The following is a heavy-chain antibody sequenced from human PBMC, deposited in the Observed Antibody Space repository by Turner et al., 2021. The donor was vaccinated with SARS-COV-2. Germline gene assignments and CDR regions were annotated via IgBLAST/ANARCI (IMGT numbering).Heavy chain of an antibody. V-gene: IGHV1-69*06. CDR1: GCTFSSYA. D-gene: IGHD3-22*01. CDR2: IIPNLDTT. J-gene: IGHJ4*02. CDR3: ARDRDYDSSGYWEQS. Sequence: QVQLVQSGADVRKPGSSVTVSCKASGCTFSSYAISWVRQAPGQGLEWMGGIIPNLDTTNYAQKFQGRVTINADKSTSTAYMELSGLRSEDTAVYYCARDRDYDSSGYWEQSWGQGTLVTVSS.